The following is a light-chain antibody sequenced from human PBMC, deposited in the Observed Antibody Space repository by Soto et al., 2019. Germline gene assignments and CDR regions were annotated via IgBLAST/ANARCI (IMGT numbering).Light chain of an antibody. J-gene: IGKJ3*01. V-gene: IGKV1-9*01. CDR2: VAS. CDR1: QDISSY. CDR3: QQLNNFPFT. Sequence: DIQLTQSPSFLSASVGDRVTITCRASQDISSYLAWYQQKPGKAPELLIYVASILQSGVPSRFSGSGSGTEFTLTISSLQPEDFATYYCQQLNNFPFTFGPGTKVDIK.